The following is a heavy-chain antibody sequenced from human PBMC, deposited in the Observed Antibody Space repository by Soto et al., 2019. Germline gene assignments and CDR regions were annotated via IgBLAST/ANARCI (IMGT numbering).Heavy chain of an antibody. Sequence: SVKVSCKASGGTFSSYAISWVRQAPGQWLEWMGGIIPIFGTANYAQKFQGRVTITADESTSTAYMELSSLRSEDTAVYYCARSHHYYDSSGYWFDPWGQGTLVTVSS. D-gene: IGHD3-22*01. CDR1: GGTFSSYA. V-gene: IGHV1-69*13. J-gene: IGHJ5*02. CDR3: ARSHHYYDSSGYWFDP. CDR2: IIPIFGTA.